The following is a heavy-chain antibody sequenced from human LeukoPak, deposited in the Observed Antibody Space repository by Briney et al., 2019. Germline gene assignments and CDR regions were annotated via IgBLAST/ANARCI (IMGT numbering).Heavy chain of an antibody. CDR1: GDSVSSNSAA. CDR2: TYYRSKWYA. J-gene: IGHJ5*02. CDR3: ARDGSSGWSNNWFDP. D-gene: IGHD6-19*01. V-gene: IGHV6-1*01. Sequence: SQTLSLTCAISGDSVSSNSAAWNWIRQSPSRGLEWLGSTYYRSKWYADYAVSVKGRITINPDTSKNQVSLQLNSVTPEDTAMYYCARDGSSGWSNNWFDPWGQGTLVTVSS.